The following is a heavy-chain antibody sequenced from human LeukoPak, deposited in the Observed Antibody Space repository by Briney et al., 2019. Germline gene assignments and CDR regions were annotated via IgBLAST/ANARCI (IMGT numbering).Heavy chain of an antibody. CDR3: ARDRHGYRRFDY. CDR1: GGTFSSYA. Sequence: ALVKVSCKASGGTFSSYAISWVRQAPGQGLEWMGGIIPIFGTANYAQKFQGRVTITADESTSTAYMELSSLRSEDTAVYYCARDRHGYRRFDYWGQGTLVTVSS. CDR2: IIPIFGTA. J-gene: IGHJ4*02. V-gene: IGHV1-69*01. D-gene: IGHD5-24*01.